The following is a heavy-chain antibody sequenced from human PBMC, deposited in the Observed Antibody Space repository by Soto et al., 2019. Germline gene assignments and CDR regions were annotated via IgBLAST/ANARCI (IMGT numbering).Heavy chain of an antibody. J-gene: IGHJ6*03. CDR2: IYYSGST. D-gene: IGHD6-6*01. CDR3: ARGIAARPIPYYYYMDV. Sequence: PSETLSLTCTVSGGSISSGGYYWSWIRQHPGKGLEWIGYIYYSGSTYYNPSLKSRVTISVDTSKNQFSLKLSSVTAADTAVYYCARGIAARPIPYYYYMDVWVKGTTVTVSS. CDR1: GGSISSGGYY. V-gene: IGHV4-31*03.